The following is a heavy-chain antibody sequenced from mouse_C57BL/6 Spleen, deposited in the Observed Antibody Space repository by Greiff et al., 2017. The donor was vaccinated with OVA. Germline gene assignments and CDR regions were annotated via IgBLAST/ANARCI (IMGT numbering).Heavy chain of an antibody. CDR1: GFTFSSYA. CDR3: ARGSARGDY. CDR2: ISDGGSYT. Sequence: EVKLVESGGGLVKPGGSLKLSCAASGFTFSSYAMSWVRQTPEKRLEWVATISDGGSYTYYPDNVKGRFTISRDNAKNNLYLQMSHLKSEDTAMYYCARGSARGDYWGQGTTLTVSS. V-gene: IGHV5-4*03. J-gene: IGHJ2*01. D-gene: IGHD6-1*01.